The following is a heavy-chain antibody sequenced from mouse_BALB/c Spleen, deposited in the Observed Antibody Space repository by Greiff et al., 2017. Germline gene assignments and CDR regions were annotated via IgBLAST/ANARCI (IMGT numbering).Heavy chain of an antibody. V-gene: IGHV1-9*01. J-gene: IGHJ4*01. Sequence: QVQLQQSGAELMKPGASVKISCKATGYTFSSYWIEWVKQRPGHGLEWIGEILPGSGSTNYNEKFKGKATFTADTSSNTAYMQLSSLTSEDSAVYYCARPDEGYAMDYWGQGTSVTVSS. CDR1: GYTFSSYW. CDR2: ILPGSGST. CDR3: ARPDEGYAMDY.